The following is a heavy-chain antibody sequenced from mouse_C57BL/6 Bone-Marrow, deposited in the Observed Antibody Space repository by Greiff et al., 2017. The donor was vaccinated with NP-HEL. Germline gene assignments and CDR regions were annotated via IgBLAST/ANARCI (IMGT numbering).Heavy chain of an antibody. V-gene: IGHV3-6*01. CDR3: ARARYYLRFYFGG. CDR1: GYSFTSCYY. CDR2: ISYDGSN. J-gene: IGHJ2*01. D-gene: IGHD1-1*01. Sequence: EVKLMESGPGLVKPSQSLSLTCSVTGYSFTSCYYWYWIRQPPGNKLEWTGYISYDGSNNYNPSLKNRISITRDTSKNPLFLKLNSVTTEDTATCDCARARYYLRFYFGGWGQRVTLSVSS.